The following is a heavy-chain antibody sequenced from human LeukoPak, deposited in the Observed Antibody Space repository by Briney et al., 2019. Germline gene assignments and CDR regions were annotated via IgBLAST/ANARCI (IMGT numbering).Heavy chain of an antibody. CDR2: IYSGGST. Sequence: PGGSLRLSCAASGFTVSSNYMSWVRQAPGKGLEWVSVIYSGGSTYYADSVKGRFTISRDNSKNTLYLQMNSLRAEDTAVYYCARESIFRRSSGLDYYYMDVWGKGTTVTISS. D-gene: IGHD1-26*01. J-gene: IGHJ6*03. CDR1: GFTVSSNY. CDR3: ARESIFRRSSGLDYYYMDV. V-gene: IGHV3-53*01.